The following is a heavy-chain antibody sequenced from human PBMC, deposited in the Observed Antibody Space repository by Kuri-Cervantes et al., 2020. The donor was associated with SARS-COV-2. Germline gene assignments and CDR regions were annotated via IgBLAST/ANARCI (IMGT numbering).Heavy chain of an antibody. CDR1: GWSFSGYY. V-gene: IGHV4-34*01. J-gene: IGHJ6*03. D-gene: IGHD6-19*01. CDR2: INHSGST. CDR3: ARSGWYSRGVTYYHLDV. Sequence: SQTLSLTCAVYGWSFSGYYCSWFRQPPGKGLEWIGEINHSGSTYYNPSLESRITISVDTSKNQFSLNLTSVTAADTAVYFCARSGWYSRGVTYYHLDVWGKGTTVTVSS.